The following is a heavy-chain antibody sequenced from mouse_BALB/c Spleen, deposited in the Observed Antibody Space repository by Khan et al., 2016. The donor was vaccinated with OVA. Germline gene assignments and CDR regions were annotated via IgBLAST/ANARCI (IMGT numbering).Heavy chain of an antibody. CDR1: GYTFTSYW. Sequence: QVRLQQSGAELAKPGASVKMSYKASGYTFTSYWMHWVKQRPGQGLEWIGYIDPSTDYTEYNQKFKDKATLTADKSSSTAYMQLTSLTSEDSAVYYCVNHGSSSAWFTYWGQGTLVTVSA. V-gene: IGHV1-7*01. J-gene: IGHJ3*01. D-gene: IGHD1-1*01. CDR2: IDPSTDYT. CDR3: VNHGSSSAWFTY.